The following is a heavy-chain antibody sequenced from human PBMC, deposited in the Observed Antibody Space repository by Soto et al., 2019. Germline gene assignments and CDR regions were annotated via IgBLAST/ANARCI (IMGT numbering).Heavy chain of an antibody. CDR1: GGSISSYY. V-gene: IGHV4-59*01. CDR3: ARVAAMVRPTYLDY. D-gene: IGHD3-10*01. CDR2: IYYSGST. J-gene: IGHJ4*02. Sequence: QVQLQESGPGLVKPSETLSLTCTVSGGSISSYYWSWIRQPPGKGLEWIGYIYYSGSTNYNPSLKSRVTLSVDTSKNQFSLKLSSVTAADTAVYYCARVAAMVRPTYLDYWGQGTLVTVSS.